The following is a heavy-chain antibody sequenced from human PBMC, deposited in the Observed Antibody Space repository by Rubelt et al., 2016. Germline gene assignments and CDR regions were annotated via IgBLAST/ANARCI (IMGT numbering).Heavy chain of an antibody. Sequence: QVQLQESGPGLVKPSETLSLTCTVSGGSISNDYWNWIRQPPGKGLEWIGEINHSGSTNYNPSLKSRVTISVDTSKNQFSLKLSSVTAADTAVYYCARGGKQQLGPYYYVMDVWGQGTTVTVSS. CDR3: ARGGKQQLGPYYYVMDV. J-gene: IGHJ6*02. CDR1: GGSISNDY. CDR2: INHSGST. D-gene: IGHD6-13*01. V-gene: IGHV4-59*12.